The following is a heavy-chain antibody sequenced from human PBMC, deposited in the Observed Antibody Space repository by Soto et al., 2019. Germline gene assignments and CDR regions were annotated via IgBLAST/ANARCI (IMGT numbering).Heavy chain of an antibody. D-gene: IGHD1-26*01. V-gene: IGHV1-69*13. CDR2: IIPIFGTA. CDR3: ASSPEGYYHNWFDP. Sequence: SVKVSCKASGGTFSSYAISWVRQAPGQGLEWMGGIIPIFGTANYAQKFQGRVTITADESTSTAYMELSSLRSEDTAVYYCASSPEGYYHNWFDPWGQGTLVTVSS. J-gene: IGHJ5*02. CDR1: GGTFSSYA.